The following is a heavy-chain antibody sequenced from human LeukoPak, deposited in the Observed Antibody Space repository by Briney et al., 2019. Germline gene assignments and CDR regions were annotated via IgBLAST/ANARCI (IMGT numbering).Heavy chain of an antibody. J-gene: IGHJ4*02. D-gene: IGHD3-3*01. Sequence: SETLSLTCAVSGGSISSGGYSWSWIRQPPGKGLEWIGYIYHSGSTYYNPSLKSRVTISVDRSKNQFSLKLSSVTAADTAVYYCARDSYYDFWSGYLRGYYFDYWGQGTLVTVSS. CDR3: ARDSYYDFWSGYLRGYYFDY. CDR1: GGSISSGGYS. V-gene: IGHV4-30-2*01. CDR2: IYHSGST.